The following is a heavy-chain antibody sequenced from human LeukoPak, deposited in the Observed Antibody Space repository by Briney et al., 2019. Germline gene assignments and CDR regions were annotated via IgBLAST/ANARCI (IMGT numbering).Heavy chain of an antibody. J-gene: IGHJ4*02. D-gene: IGHD5-18*01. CDR3: AKALGGARLQLWLLNY. Sequence: GGSLRLSCAASGFTFSSYAMSWVRQAPGKGLKWVSAISGSGGSTYYADSVKGRFTISRDNSKNTLYLQMNSLRAEDTAVYYCAKALGGARLQLWLLNYWGQGTLVTVSS. CDR2: ISGSGGST. V-gene: IGHV3-23*01. CDR1: GFTFSSYA.